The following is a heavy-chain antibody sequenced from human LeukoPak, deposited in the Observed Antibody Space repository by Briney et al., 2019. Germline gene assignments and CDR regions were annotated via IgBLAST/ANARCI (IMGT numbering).Heavy chain of an antibody. CDR1: GFAFGVHA. V-gene: IGHV3-23*01. Sequence: PGGSLRLSCVGSGFAFGVHAMSWVRQAPGKGPEWVASIGSGADLFYAESVKGRFTISRDDPRNTVWLQMNSLRAEDTALYYCAKDWTPHNRVYDCLVAWGQGTQVTVSS. CDR2: IGSGADL. D-gene: IGHD3-16*01. J-gene: IGHJ5*02. CDR3: AKDWTPHNRVYDCLVA.